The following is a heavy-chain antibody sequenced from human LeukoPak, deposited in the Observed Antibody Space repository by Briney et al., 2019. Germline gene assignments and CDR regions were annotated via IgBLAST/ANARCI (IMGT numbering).Heavy chain of an antibody. V-gene: IGHV1-2*02. Sequence: ASVKVSCKASGYTFTVYYMHWVRRAPGQGLEWMGWINPNSGGTNYAQKFQGRVTMTRDTSISTAYMELSRLRSDDTAMYYCARYCSSISCHAFDIWGQGTMVTVSS. J-gene: IGHJ3*02. CDR3: ARYCSSISCHAFDI. CDR2: INPNSGGT. CDR1: GYTFTVYY. D-gene: IGHD2-2*01.